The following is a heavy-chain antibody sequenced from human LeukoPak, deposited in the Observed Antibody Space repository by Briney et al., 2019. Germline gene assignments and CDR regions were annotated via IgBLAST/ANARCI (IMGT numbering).Heavy chain of an antibody. Sequence: ASVKVSCKASGYTFTSYYMHWVRQAPGQGLEWMGIINPSGGSTSYAQKFQGRVTMTRDMSTSTVYMELSSLRSEDTAVYYCARVDLEMAFDYWGQGTLVTVSS. CDR3: ARVDLEMAFDY. CDR1: GYTFTSYY. CDR2: INPSGGST. V-gene: IGHV1-46*01. J-gene: IGHJ4*02. D-gene: IGHD5-24*01.